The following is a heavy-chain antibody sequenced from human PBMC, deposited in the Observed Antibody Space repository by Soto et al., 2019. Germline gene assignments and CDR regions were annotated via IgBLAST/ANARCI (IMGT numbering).Heavy chain of an antibody. J-gene: IGHJ4*02. CDR3: VSDYDSGGYIGY. CDR2: IYYRGST. V-gene: IGHV4-30-4*01. D-gene: IGHD3-22*01. Sequence: QVQLHESGPGLVRPSQTLSLTCNVSGGSISPADYSWSWIRQPPGKGLEWMGYIYYRGSTYYTPSLESRVAISIDTSKNQFSLNLTSVTAGDTAVYFCVSDYDSGGYIGYWGQGTLVTVSS. CDR1: GGSISPADYS.